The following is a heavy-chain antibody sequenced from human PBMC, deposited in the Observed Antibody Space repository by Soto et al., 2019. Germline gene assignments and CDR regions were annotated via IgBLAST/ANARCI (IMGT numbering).Heavy chain of an antibody. CDR3: ARLEGLATISYYFDF. CDR2: IYYRGNA. V-gene: IGHV4-39*01. D-gene: IGHD3-9*01. Sequence: QLQLQESGPGLVKPSETLSLTCSFSDDSINSDKYYWGLIRQPPGKGLEWIGSIYYRGNAYYNPSLQTRVTISLDKSKSQFSLKLNSVTAADSAVYFCARLEGLATISYYFDFWGPGALVTVSS. J-gene: IGHJ4*02. CDR1: DDSINSDKYY.